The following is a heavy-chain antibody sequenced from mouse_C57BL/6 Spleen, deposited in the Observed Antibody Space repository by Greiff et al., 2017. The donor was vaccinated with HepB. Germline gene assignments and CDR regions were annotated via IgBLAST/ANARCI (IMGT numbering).Heavy chain of an antibody. D-gene: IGHD2-4*01. V-gene: IGHV5-16*01. CDR2: INYDGSST. CDR3: ARVRGISYDYDFDY. CDR1: GFTFSDYY. J-gene: IGHJ2*01. Sequence: EVKLVESEGGLVQPGSSMKLSCTASGFTFSDYYMAWVRQVPEKGLEWVANINYDGSSTYYLDSLKSRFIIARDNAKNILYQQMSSLKSEDTATYYGARVRGISYDYDFDYWGQGTTLTVSS.